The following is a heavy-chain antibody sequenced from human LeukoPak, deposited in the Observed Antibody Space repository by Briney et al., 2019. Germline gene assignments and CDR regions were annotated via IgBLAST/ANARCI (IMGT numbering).Heavy chain of an antibody. CDR3: ARSKGGIVGATHYYYYYMDV. Sequence: SETLSLTCAVYGGSFSGYYWGWIRQPPGKGVEWIGSIYHSGSTYYNPSLKSRVTISVDTSKNQFSLKLSSVTAADTAVYYCARSKGGIVGATHYYYYYMDVWGKGTTVTVSS. CDR2: IYHSGST. D-gene: IGHD1-26*01. CDR1: GGSFSGYY. J-gene: IGHJ6*03. V-gene: IGHV4-38-2*01.